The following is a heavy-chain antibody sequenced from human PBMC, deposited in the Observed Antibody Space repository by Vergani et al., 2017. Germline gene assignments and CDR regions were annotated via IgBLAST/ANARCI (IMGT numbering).Heavy chain of an antibody. CDR1: GFSFRHYW. CDR2: IKQDGSEK. D-gene: IGHD3-10*01. Sequence: EVQLVESGGGLVQPGGSLRLSCAASGFSFRHYWMTWVRQAPGKGLEWVANIKQDGSEKYYVGSVQGRFTISRDNAKNSVYLQMNSLRAEDTAVYYCATDRSTIGTGRYDYWGQGTLVTVSS. CDR3: ATDRSTIGTGRYDY. V-gene: IGHV3-7*01. J-gene: IGHJ4*02.